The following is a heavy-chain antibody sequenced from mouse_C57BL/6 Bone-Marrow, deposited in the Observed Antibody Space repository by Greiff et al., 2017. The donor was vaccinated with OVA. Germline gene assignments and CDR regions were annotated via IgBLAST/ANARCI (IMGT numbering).Heavy chain of an antibody. V-gene: IGHV14-2*01. CDR1: GFNIKDYY. Sequence: EVQLQQSGAELVKPGASVKLSCTASGFNIKDYYMNWVKQRPEQGLEWIGWIDPEDGETKYDPKFQGEATITSDTSSNTAYLQLSSLTSEDTAVYYCARWNYGPLDYWGQGTTLTVSS. CDR3: ARWNYGPLDY. D-gene: IGHD1-1*02. CDR2: IDPEDGET. J-gene: IGHJ2*01.